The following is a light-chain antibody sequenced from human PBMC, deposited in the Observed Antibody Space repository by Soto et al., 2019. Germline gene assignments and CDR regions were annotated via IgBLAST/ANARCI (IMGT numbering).Light chain of an antibody. J-gene: IGLJ1*01. CDR3: AAWDDSLSGRS. Sequence: QSVLTQPPSASGTPGQRVTISCSGSSSNIGSNYVYWYQQLPGTAPKLLIYRNNQRPSGVPDRFSGSKSGTSASLAISGLRSEDEAGYYCAAWDDSLSGRSFGTGTQLTVL. CDR1: SSNIGSNY. CDR2: RNN. V-gene: IGLV1-47*01.